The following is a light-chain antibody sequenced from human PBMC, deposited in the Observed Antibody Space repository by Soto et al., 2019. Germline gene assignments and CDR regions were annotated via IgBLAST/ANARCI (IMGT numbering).Light chain of an antibody. CDR3: QQYGSSPLT. V-gene: IGKV3-20*01. CDR2: GAS. J-gene: IGKJ4*01. Sequence: EIVLTQSPGTLSLSPGERATLSCRASQSVSNSYLAWYQQKPGQAPRLLIYGASSRATGIPDSFSGSGSGTDFTLIISRPEPEDSAVYYCQQYGSSPLTFGGGTKVDIK. CDR1: QSVSNSY.